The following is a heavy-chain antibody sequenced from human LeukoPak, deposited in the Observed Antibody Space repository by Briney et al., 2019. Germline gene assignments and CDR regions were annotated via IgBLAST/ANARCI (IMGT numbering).Heavy chain of an antibody. Sequence: SETPSLTCTVSGGSISTYYWSWIRQPPGKGLEWIGYIYDSGSTNYNPSLKSRVAMSVDTSKKQFSLKLSSVTAADTAMYYCTRDLNGYYYYMDVWGKGTTVTVSS. CDR3: TRDLNGYYYYMDV. J-gene: IGHJ6*03. V-gene: IGHV4-59*01. CDR1: GGSISTYY. D-gene: IGHD6-13*01. CDR2: IYDSGST.